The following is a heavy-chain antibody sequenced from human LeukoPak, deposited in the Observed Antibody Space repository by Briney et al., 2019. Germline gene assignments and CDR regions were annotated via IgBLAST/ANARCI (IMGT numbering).Heavy chain of an antibody. J-gene: IGHJ6*02. D-gene: IGHD5-18*01. Sequence: GGSLRLSCVASGHTFRNYEMNWVRQAPGKGLEWVSHISSSGGTIYYADSVKGRFTISRDNAKNSLYLQMNSLRVEDTAVYFCARVGILYYYGMDAWGQGTTVTVS. CDR2: ISSSGGTI. V-gene: IGHV3-48*03. CDR3: ARVGILYYYGMDA. CDR1: GHTFRNYE.